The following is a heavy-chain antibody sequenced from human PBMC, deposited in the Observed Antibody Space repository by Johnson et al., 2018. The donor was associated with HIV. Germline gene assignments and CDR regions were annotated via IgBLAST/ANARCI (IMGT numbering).Heavy chain of an antibody. CDR3: ARGIDGSAQNSDAFDN. CDR2: LLHDANGP. V-gene: IGHV3-30*04. D-gene: IGHD5-24*01. Sequence: QVQLVESGGGVVQPGRSLRLSCVVSGLSFSNHAIYWVRQAPGKGLRWVPILLHDANGPHYADSVKGRFTISRDNSKNTLYLQMNSLRGEDTAVYYCARGIDGSAQNSDAFDNWGQGTMVTVSS. CDR1: GLSFSNHA. J-gene: IGHJ3*02.